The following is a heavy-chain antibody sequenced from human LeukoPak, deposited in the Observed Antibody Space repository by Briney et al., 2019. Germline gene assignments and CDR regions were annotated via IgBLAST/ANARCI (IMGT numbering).Heavy chain of an antibody. CDR3: ARGPGRYSSSSAYFDY. V-gene: IGHV3-74*01. Sequence: GGSLRLSCAASGFTFSSYWMHWVRQAPGKGLVWVSRINSDGSSTSYADSVKGRFTISRDNAKNSLYLQMNSLRAEDTAVYYCARGPGRYSSSSAYFDYWGQGTLVTVSS. J-gene: IGHJ4*02. CDR2: INSDGSST. CDR1: GFTFSSYW. D-gene: IGHD6-6*01.